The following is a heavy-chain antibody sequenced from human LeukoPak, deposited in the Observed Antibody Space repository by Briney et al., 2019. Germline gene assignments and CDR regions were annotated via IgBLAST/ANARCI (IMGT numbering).Heavy chain of an antibody. J-gene: IGHJ4*02. CDR3: ATSVWTGQFPDYFDV. CDR2: IGSGAKM. V-gene: IGHV3-69-1*02. D-gene: IGHD5/OR15-5a*01. Sequence: AGGSLRLSCTVSGFSISGRDMTWGRQAPGKGLEWVSSIGSGAKMFHTDSVKGRFTVSRDTSKNTLFLQMNSLRAEDTAVYYCATSVWTGQFPDYFDVWGQGTLVTVSS. CDR1: GFSISGRD.